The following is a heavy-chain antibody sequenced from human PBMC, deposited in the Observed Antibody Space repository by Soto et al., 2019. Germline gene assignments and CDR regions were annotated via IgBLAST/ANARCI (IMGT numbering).Heavy chain of an antibody. J-gene: IGHJ4*02. CDR1: GLTFSSYA. CDR2: ISGSGGST. V-gene: IGHV3-23*01. Sequence: VGSLRLSCAASGLTFSSYAMSWVRQAPGKGLELVSAISGSGGSTYYADSVKGRFTVSRDNSKNTLYLQMNSLRAEDTAVYYCAKAFLSPYCGGDCYSADYWGQGTLVTAPQ. D-gene: IGHD2-21*02. CDR3: AKAFLSPYCGGDCYSADY.